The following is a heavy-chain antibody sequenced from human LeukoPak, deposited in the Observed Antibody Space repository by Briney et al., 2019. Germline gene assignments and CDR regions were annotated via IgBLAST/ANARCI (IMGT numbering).Heavy chain of an antibody. Sequence: GGSLRLSCAASGFTFSSYAMSWVRQAPGKGLEWVSVISGSGESTYYADSVKGRFTISRDNFKNTLYLQMNSLRAEDTAVYHCAKEIGQLEYWCQGTLVTVSS. V-gene: IGHV3-23*01. CDR3: AKEIGQLEY. CDR1: GFTFSSYA. J-gene: IGHJ4*02. CDR2: ISGSGEST. D-gene: IGHD2/OR15-2a*01.